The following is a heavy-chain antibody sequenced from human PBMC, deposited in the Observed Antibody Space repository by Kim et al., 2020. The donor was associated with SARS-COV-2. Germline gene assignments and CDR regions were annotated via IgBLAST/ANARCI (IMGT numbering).Heavy chain of an antibody. Sequence: STYFSDSLKGRFTISRGKSTNTLYLPMNSLRAEDTAVYYCAKGSSRADTWGQGTLGTVSS. V-gene: IGHV3-23*01. CDR2: ST. J-gene: IGHJ5*02. CDR3: AKGSSRADT. D-gene: IGHD6-13*01.